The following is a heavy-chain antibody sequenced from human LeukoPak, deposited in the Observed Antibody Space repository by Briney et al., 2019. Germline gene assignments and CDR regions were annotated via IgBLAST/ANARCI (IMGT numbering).Heavy chain of an antibody. Sequence: GGSLRLSCAASGFTFSSYSMNWVRQAPGKGLEWVSSISSSSSYIYYADSVKGRFTISRDNAKNSLYLRMNSLRAEDTAVYYCARDPRYSSSSDFYFDYWGQGTLVTVSS. CDR2: ISSSSSYI. J-gene: IGHJ4*02. D-gene: IGHD6-6*01. V-gene: IGHV3-21*01. CDR3: ARDPRYSSSSDFYFDY. CDR1: GFTFSSYS.